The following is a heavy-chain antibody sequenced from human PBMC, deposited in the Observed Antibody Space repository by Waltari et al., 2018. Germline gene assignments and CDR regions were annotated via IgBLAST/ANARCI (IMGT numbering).Heavy chain of an antibody. CDR3: ARAVPRVVAVAATRAFDI. Sequence: QVPLQESGPGLVKPSGTLSLTSAVSGGSMRSSNWWSWVRQPPGRGLEWVGEIYHSGSTNTSPSLKRRGTIAVATARTQFSLKLSSATAADTAVYYWARAVPRVVAVAATRAFDIWGQGTMVTVSS. D-gene: IGHD2-15*01. J-gene: IGHJ3*02. V-gene: IGHV4-4*02. CDR2: IYHSGST. CDR1: GGSMRSSNW.